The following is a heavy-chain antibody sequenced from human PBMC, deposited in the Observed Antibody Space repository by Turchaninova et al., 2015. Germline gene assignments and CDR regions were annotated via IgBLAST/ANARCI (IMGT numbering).Heavy chain of an antibody. V-gene: IGHV3-7*03. CDR1: GLTFGTSW. Sequence: EVQLLVVGDDLVPPGWSLGLACAASGLTFGTSWRCWVRQAPGKGLEWVASIKEDGSEKYYVDSVKGRFTISRDNAKNSLYLQMNSLRAEDTAVYYCARMIRGNWGQGTLVTVSS. CDR3: ARMIRGN. CDR2: IKEDGSEK. J-gene: IGHJ4*02. D-gene: IGHD3-16*01.